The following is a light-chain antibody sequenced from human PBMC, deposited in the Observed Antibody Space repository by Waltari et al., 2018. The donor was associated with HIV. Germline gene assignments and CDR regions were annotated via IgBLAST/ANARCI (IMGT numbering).Light chain of an antibody. CDR2: DAS. CDR1: HIVTSRS. CDR3: QQYGSSLLT. V-gene: IGKV3-20*01. J-gene: IGKJ4*01. Sequence: EIVLTQSTGTLSLSPGERATLSCRASHIVTSRSLALYQHKPGQAPRLLIYDASIRATGIPDRFSGSGSGTDFTLTISRLEPEDFAVYYCQQYGSSLLTFGGGTKVEI.